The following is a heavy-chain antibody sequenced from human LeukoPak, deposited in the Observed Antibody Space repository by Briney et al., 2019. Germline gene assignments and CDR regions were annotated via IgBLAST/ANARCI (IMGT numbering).Heavy chain of an antibody. V-gene: IGHV3-30*02. Sequence: GGSLRLSCAASGFTFSSYGMHWVRQAPGKGLEWVAFIRYDGSNKYYADSVKGRFTISRDNSKNTLYLQMNSLRAEDTAVYYCAKQGRDWLRDYYYYMDVWGKGTTVTISS. CDR2: IRYDGSNK. CDR3: AKQGRDWLRDYYYYMDV. CDR1: GFTFSSYG. D-gene: IGHD3-9*01. J-gene: IGHJ6*03.